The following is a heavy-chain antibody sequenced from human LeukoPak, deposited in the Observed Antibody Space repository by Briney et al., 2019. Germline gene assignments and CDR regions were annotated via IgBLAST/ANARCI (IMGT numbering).Heavy chain of an antibody. CDR1: GGTFSSYA. CDR2: IIPIFGTA. V-gene: IGHV1-69*13. D-gene: IGHD2-2*01. CDR3: ARERYCSSTSCYLWFDP. Sequence: SVKVSCKASGGTFSSYAISWVRQAPGQGLERMGRIIPIFGTANYAQKFQGRVTITADESTSTAYMELSSLRSEDTAVYYCARERYCSSTSCYLWFDPWGQGTLVTVSS. J-gene: IGHJ5*02.